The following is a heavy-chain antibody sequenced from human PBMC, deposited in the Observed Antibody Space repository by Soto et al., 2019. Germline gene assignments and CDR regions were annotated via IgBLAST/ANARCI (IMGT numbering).Heavy chain of an antibody. D-gene: IGHD5-12*01. V-gene: IGHV4-34*01. CDR3: ARGQEGVVATH. Sequence: QVQLQQWGAGLLKPSETLSLNCAVTGGSLSGYYWSWIRQPPGKGLEWIGEVKDGGHTNYSPSLRGXXTXSXATSTHQCSLRLNSVTAADTGVYYCARGQEGVVATHWDQGSLVTVSS. CDR2: VKDGGHT. CDR1: GGSLSGYY. J-gene: IGHJ4*02.